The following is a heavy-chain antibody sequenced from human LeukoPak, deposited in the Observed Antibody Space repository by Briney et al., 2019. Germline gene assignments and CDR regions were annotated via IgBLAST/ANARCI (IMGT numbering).Heavy chain of an antibody. CDR3: ARASLFGGVIVGDYFDY. CDR1: GFTFSSYS. V-gene: IGHV3-21*01. CDR2: ISSSSSYI. Sequence: GGSLRLSCAASGFTFSSYSMNWVRQAPGKGLEWVSSISSSSSYIYYADSVKGRFTISRDNSKNTLYLQMNSLRAEDTAVYYCARASLFGGVIVGDYFDYWGQGTLVTVSS. D-gene: IGHD3-16*02. J-gene: IGHJ4*02.